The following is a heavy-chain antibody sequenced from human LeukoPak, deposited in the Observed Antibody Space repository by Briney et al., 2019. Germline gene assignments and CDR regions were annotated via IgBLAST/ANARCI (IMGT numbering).Heavy chain of an antibody. CDR2: IKQDGSEE. V-gene: IGHV3-7*03. CDR1: GFTISSYW. Sequence: GGSLRLSCVASGFTISSYWMHWVRQAPGKGLEWVANIKQDGSEEYYVDSVKGRFTISRDNAKNSLYLQMDSLRAEDTAVYYCARRYFDYWGQGILVTVSS. CDR3: ARRYFDY. J-gene: IGHJ4*02.